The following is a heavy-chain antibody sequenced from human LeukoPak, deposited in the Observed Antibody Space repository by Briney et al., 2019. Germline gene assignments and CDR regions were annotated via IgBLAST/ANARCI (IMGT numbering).Heavy chain of an antibody. CDR1: GFSFSSYS. Sequence: PGGSLRLSCATSGFSFSSYSMNWVRQAPGKGLEWVSYISTSSSTIYYADSVKGRFTISRDNGKNSLYLQMNSLRDEDTAVYYCARGRWDTGPAARPTWFDPWGQGTLVTVSS. V-gene: IGHV3-48*02. CDR3: ARGRWDTGPAARPTWFDP. J-gene: IGHJ5*02. CDR2: ISTSSSTI. D-gene: IGHD2-2*02.